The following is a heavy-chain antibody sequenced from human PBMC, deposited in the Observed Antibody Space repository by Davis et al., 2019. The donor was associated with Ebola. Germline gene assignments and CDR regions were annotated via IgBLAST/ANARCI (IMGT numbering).Heavy chain of an antibody. Sequence: ASVKVPCKASGYTFTSNGISWVRQAPGQGLAWMGWINPNSGHTYFAQNFQGRVTMTRDTSITTVYMDLSRLTSDDTAVYYCARDPHITGTHNPSYLFFGMDVWGQGTTVTVSS. CDR1: GYTFTSNG. J-gene: IGHJ6*02. CDR2: INPNSGHT. D-gene: IGHD1-7*01. CDR3: ARDPHITGTHNPSYLFFGMDV. V-gene: IGHV1-2*02.